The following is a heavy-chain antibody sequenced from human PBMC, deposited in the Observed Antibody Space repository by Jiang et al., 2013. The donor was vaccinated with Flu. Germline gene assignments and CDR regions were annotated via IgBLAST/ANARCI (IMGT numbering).Heavy chain of an antibody. J-gene: IGHJ4*02. D-gene: IGHD3-9*01. Sequence: SGAEVKKPGASVKVSCKASGYTFTGYYMHWVRQAPGQGLEWMGWMNPHSGDTNYAQKFQGRVTMTRDTSISTAYMELSSLRSDDTAVYYCARDLGINLLVGGDYWGQGTLVTVSS. CDR1: GYTFTGYY. CDR2: MNPHSGDT. V-gene: IGHV1-2*02. CDR3: ARDLGINLLVGGDY.